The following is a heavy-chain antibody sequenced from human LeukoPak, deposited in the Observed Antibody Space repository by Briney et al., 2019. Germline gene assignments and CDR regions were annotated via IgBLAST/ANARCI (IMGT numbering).Heavy chain of an antibody. CDR2: ISSSSSYI. Sequence: GGSLRLSCAASGFTFSSYSTNWVRQAPGKGLEWVSSISSSSSYIYYADSVKGRFTISRDNAKNSLYLQMNSLRAEDTAVYYCARSDILTPGDVWGKGTTVTVSS. CDR1: GFTFSSYS. J-gene: IGHJ6*04. V-gene: IGHV3-21*01. D-gene: IGHD3-9*01. CDR3: ARSDILTPGDV.